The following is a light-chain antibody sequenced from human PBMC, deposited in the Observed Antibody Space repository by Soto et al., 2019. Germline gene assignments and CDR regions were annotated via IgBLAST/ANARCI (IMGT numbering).Light chain of an antibody. J-gene: IGKJ2*01. CDR1: QSVSSN. CDR2: GAS. CDR3: QQRSNWPPMYT. V-gene: IGKV3-15*01. Sequence: EIVMTQSPATLSVSPGERATLSCRASQSVSSNLAWYQQKPGQAPRLLIYGASTRATGIPARFSGSGSGTEFTLTINSLQSEDFAVYYCQQRSNWPPMYTFGQGTKLEIK.